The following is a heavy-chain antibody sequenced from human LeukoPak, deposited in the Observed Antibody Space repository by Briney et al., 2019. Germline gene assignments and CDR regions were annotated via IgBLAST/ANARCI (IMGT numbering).Heavy chain of an antibody. CDR1: GGXISSGSYY. CDR2: IYYSGST. CDR3: ARTYSGYEFDF. D-gene: IGHD5-12*01. Sequence: SQTLSLTCTVSGGXISSGSYYWSWVRQHPGMGLEWIEYIYYSGSTYYNPSLKSRVTISVDTSKNQFSLNLSSVTAADTAVYYCARTYSGYEFDFWGQGTLVTVSS. V-gene: IGHV4-31*03. J-gene: IGHJ4*02.